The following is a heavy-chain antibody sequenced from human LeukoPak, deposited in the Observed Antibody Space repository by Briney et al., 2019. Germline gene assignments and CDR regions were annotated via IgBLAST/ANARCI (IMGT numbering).Heavy chain of an antibody. J-gene: IGHJ4*02. CDR1: GFTFSTYA. Sequence: GGSLRLSCTASGFTFSTYAMNWVRQAPGKGLGWVSAISGSDGNTYYADSVKGRFTMSRDNSKNTVYLQMNSLRAEDTAVYYCAREDSNGYYDYWGQGTLATVPS. CDR3: AREDSNGYYDY. CDR2: ISGSDGNT. D-gene: IGHD3-22*01. V-gene: IGHV3-23*01.